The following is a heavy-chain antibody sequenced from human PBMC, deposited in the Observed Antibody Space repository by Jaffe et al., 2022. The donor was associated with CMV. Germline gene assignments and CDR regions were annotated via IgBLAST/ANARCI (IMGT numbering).Heavy chain of an antibody. CDR2: INPSGGST. CDR1: GYTFTSYY. CDR3: AREGNILTGYFYFDY. Sequence: QVQLVQSGAEVKKPGASVKVSCKASGYTFTSYYMHWVRQAPGQGLEWMGIINPSGGSTSYAQKFQGRVTMTRDTSTSTVYMELSSLRSEDTAVYYCAREGNILTGYFYFDYWGQGTLVTVSS. D-gene: IGHD3-9*01. V-gene: IGHV1-46*01. J-gene: IGHJ4*02.